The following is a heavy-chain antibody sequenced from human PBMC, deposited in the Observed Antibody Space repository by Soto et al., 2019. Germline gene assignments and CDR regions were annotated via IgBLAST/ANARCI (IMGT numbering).Heavy chain of an antibody. CDR1: GGSISGHY. CDR2: MYYSGST. J-gene: IGHJ6*03. CDR3: ARGPYYDLIWNYYYMDV. V-gene: IGHV4-59*08. D-gene: IGHD3-16*01. Sequence: QVQLQESGPGLVKPSETLSLSCSVSGGSISGHYWSWVRQTPGKGVEWIGYMYYSGSTNYNPSLKSRVTISVDTSKIHFSLRLTSVTAADTAVYYCARGPYYDLIWNYYYMDVWGKGTTVTVSS.